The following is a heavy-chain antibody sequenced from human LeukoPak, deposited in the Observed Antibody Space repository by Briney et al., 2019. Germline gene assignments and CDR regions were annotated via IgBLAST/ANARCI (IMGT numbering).Heavy chain of an antibody. V-gene: IGHV4-4*09. CDR3: ARHSGTTFHWFDP. D-gene: IGHD1-7*01. CDR2: IYTSGST. J-gene: IGHJ5*02. CDR1: GGSISSYY. Sequence: SATLSLTCTVSGGSISSYYWSWIRPPPGKGLEWIGYIYTSGSTNYNPSLKSRVTISVDTSKNQFSLKLSSVTAADTAVYYCARHSGTTFHWFDPWGQGTLVTVSS.